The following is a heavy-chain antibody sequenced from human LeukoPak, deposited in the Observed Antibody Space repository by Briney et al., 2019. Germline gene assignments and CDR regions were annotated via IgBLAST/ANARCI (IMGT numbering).Heavy chain of an antibody. J-gene: IGHJ6*03. V-gene: IGHV1-18*01. CDR1: GYTFTTYG. D-gene: IGHD3-3*01. CDR3: ARDRDYEFWIGLLGYYMDV. CDR2: ISGNNDNT. Sequence: ASVKVSCKASGYTFTTYGITWVRQAPGQGLEWMGWISGNNDNTKYAQKFQGRVTMTTDTSTSTAYMELRSLRSDDTAVYYCARDRDYEFWIGLLGYYMDVWGKGTTVTVSS.